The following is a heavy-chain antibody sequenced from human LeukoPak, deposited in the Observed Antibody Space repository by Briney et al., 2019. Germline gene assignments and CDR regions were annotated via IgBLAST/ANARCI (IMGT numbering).Heavy chain of an antibody. CDR3: ARYRDSGGRLAFDI. CDR2: IYYSGTT. Sequence: PSETLSLTCTVSGGSIRSDGYYWTWIRQHPGKGLEWIGYIYYSGTTYYNPSLESRVTLSVDTSKNQFSLRLSSVTAADTAVYYCARYRDSGGRLAFDIWGQGTVATVSS. CDR1: GGSIRSDGYY. D-gene: IGHD2-15*01. J-gene: IGHJ3*02. V-gene: IGHV4-31*03.